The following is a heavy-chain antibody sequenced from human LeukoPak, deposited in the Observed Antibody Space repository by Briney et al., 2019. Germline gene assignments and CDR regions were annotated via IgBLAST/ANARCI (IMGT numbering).Heavy chain of an antibody. J-gene: IGHJ3*02. V-gene: IGHV3-30-3*01. Sequence: PGGSLRLSCAASGFTFSSYAMHWVRQAPGKGLEWVAVISYDGSNKYYADSVKGRFTISRDNSKNTLYLQMNSLRAEDTAVYYCARPTALQWLGLRGAFDIWGQGTMVTVSS. CDR2: ISYDGSNK. CDR3: ARPTALQWLGLRGAFDI. D-gene: IGHD6-19*01. CDR1: GFTFSSYA.